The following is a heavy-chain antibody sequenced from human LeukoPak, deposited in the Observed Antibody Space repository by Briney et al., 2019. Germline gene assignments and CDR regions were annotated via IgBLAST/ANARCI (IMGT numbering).Heavy chain of an antibody. CDR2: IWYDGNKK. J-gene: IGHJ3*02. Sequence: PGGSLRLSCTGSGFTFSDYGMHWVRQAPGKGLGWVAVIWYDGNKKYYADSVKGRFTISRDNSKNTQYLQMNSLRAEDTAVYYCAKGAHIYGDYGAVDIWGQGTMVTISS. CDR3: AKGAHIYGDYGAVDI. D-gene: IGHD4-17*01. V-gene: IGHV3-33*06. CDR1: GFTFSDYG.